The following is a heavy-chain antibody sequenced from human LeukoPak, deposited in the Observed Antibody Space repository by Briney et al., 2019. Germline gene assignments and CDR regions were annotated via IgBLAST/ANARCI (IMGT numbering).Heavy chain of an antibody. V-gene: IGHV4-59*12. J-gene: IGHJ1*01. CDR2: IYSGTT. Sequence: PSETLSLTCTVSGASISSYFWSWIRQPPGKGLEWIGYIYSGTTNYNPSLESRVTISADTSKNRFSLKLSSVTAADTAVYYCARGGGTLQHWGQGTLVTVSS. CDR3: ARGGGTLQH. D-gene: IGHD3-16*01. CDR1: GASISSYF.